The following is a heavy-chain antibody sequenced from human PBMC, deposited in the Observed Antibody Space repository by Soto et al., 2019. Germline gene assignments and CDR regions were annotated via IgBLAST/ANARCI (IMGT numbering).Heavy chain of an antibody. V-gene: IGHV3-21*01. Sequence: TGGSLRLSCAASGFTFSSYSMNWVRQAPGKGLEWVSSISSSSSYIYYADSVKGRFTISRDNAKNSLYLQMNSLRAEDTAVYYCARAGVVVVPAAETPNYYYYYGMDVWGQGTTVTVSS. J-gene: IGHJ6*02. CDR1: GFTFSSYS. D-gene: IGHD2-2*01. CDR3: ARAGVVVVPAAETPNYYYYYGMDV. CDR2: ISSSSSYI.